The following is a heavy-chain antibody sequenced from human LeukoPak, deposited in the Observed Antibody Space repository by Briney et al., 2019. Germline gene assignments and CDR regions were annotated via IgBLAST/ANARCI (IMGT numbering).Heavy chain of an antibody. D-gene: IGHD1-26*01. V-gene: IGHV1-18*01. J-gene: IGHJ4*02. CDR2: ISAQHGQT. Sequence: ASVKVSCKTSGYSENFYGITWVRQVAGQGLEWMGWISAQHGQTEYAPNSQDRVTMTTDTYTNTAYMELRSLRSEDTAVYYCARVSVGATMLAYFDYWGQGTLVTVSS. CDR1: GYSENFYG. CDR3: ARVSVGATMLAYFDY.